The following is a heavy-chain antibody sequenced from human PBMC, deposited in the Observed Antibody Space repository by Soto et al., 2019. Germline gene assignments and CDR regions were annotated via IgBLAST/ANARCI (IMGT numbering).Heavy chain of an antibody. CDR1: GGTFSSYA. D-gene: IGHD6-13*01. Sequence: QVQLVQSGAEVKKPGSSVKVSCKASGGTFSSYAISWVRQAPGQGLEWMGGIIPIFGTANYAQKFQGRATITADESTSTAYMELSSLRSEDTAVDYYARGAGKGAAGNYDYWGQGTLVTVSS. CDR2: IIPIFGTA. V-gene: IGHV1-69*01. CDR3: ARGAGKGAAGNYDY. J-gene: IGHJ4*02.